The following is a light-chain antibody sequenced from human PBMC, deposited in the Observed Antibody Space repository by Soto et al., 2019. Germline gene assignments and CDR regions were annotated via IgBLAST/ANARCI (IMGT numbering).Light chain of an antibody. CDR3: QSYDRGLTAYV. J-gene: IGLJ1*01. Sequence: QSVLTQPPSVSGAPGQRVTISCTGTSSNIGAGYEVHWYHQLPGTAPKFLVSGNDNRPSGVPDRLSASKSGTSGSLAITDLQAEDEGYYYCQSYDRGLTAYVFGTGTKLPVL. V-gene: IGLV1-40*01. CDR1: SSNIGAGYE. CDR2: GND.